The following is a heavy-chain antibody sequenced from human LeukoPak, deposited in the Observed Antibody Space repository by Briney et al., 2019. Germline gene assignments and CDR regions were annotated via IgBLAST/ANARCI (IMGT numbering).Heavy chain of an antibody. CDR1: GFTFSSFV. CDR3: ATLGPDSSGYYRVDY. Sequence: GGSLRLSCAASGFTFSSFVMNWVRQAPGKGLEWVSTISGSGGSTYYADSVKGRFTISRDNSKNTLYLQMNSLRAEDTAVYYCATLGPDSSGYYRVDYWGQGTLVTVSS. J-gene: IGHJ4*02. CDR2: ISGSGGST. D-gene: IGHD3-22*01. V-gene: IGHV3-23*01.